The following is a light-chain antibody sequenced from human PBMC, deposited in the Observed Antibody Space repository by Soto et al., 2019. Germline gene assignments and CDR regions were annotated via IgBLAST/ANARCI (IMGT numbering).Light chain of an antibody. CDR1: SSDVGAYNY. J-gene: IGLJ1*01. CDR2: EVS. CDR3: SSYAGSSNV. Sequence: QSALTQPASVSGSPGQSITISCSGTSSDVGAYNYVSWYQQYPGKAPKLMIYEVSYRPSGVSHRFSGSKSGNTASLTISGLQAEDEADYYCSSYAGSSNVFGTGTKVTVL. V-gene: IGLV2-14*01.